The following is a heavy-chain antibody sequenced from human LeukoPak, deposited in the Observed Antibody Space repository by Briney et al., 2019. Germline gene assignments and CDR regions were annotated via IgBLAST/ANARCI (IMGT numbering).Heavy chain of an antibody. J-gene: IGHJ4*02. CDR1: GYSISSGYY. V-gene: IGHV4-38-2*02. CDR3: ARLQWLDYYFDY. CDR2: SGST. D-gene: IGHD6-19*01. Sequence: SETLSLTCTVSGYSISSGYYWGWIRQPPGKGLEWIGSGSTYYNPSLKSRVTISVDTSKNQFSLKLSSVTAADTAVYYCARLQWLDYYFDYWGQGTLVTVSS.